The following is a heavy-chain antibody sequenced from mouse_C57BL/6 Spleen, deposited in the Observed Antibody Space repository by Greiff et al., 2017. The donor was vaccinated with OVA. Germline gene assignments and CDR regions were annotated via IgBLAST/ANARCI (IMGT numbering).Heavy chain of an antibody. CDR2: IHPNSGST. J-gene: IGHJ3*01. Sequence: QVQLQQPGAELVKPGASVKLSCKASGYTFTSYWMHWVKQRPGQGLEWIGMIHPNSGSTNYNEKFKSKATLTVDKSSSTAYMQLSSLTSEDSAVYDCARAQLTGAFAYWGQGTLVTVSA. V-gene: IGHV1-64*01. CDR1: GYTFTSYW. D-gene: IGHD4-1*01. CDR3: ARAQLTGAFAY.